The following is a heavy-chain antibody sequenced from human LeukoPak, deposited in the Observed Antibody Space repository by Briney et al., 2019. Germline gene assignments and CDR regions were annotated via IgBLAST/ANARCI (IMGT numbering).Heavy chain of an antibody. Sequence: PGGSLRLSCAASGFTFSSYWMSWVRQAPGKGLEWVANIKQDGSEKYYVDSVKGRFTISRDNAKNSLYLQTNSLRAEDTAVYYCAKDDGEYYYDSSGTFDYWGQGTLVTVSS. CDR1: GFTFSSYW. D-gene: IGHD3-22*01. CDR2: IKQDGSEK. CDR3: AKDDGEYYYDSSGTFDY. V-gene: IGHV3-7*01. J-gene: IGHJ4*02.